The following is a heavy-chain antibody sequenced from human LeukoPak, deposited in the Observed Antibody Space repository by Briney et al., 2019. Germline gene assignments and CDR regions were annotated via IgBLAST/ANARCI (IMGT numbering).Heavy chain of an antibody. V-gene: IGHV3-74*01. CDR3: AKDFRATYGSGAYGWFDP. CDR1: GFTFSSYW. CDR2: INSDGSRT. J-gene: IGHJ5*02. D-gene: IGHD3-10*01. Sequence: PGGSLRLSCAASGFTFSSYWMHWVRQAPGKGLVWVSRINSDGSRTTYADSVKGRFTISRDNTKNTLYLQMTSLRAEDTALYYCAKDFRATYGSGAYGWFDPWGQGTLVTVSS.